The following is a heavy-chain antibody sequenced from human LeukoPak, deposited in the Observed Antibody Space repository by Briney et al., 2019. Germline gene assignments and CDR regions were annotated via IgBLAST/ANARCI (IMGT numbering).Heavy chain of an antibody. Sequence: GGSLRLSCAASGFTFSSYWMHWVRQAPGKGLVWVSRIKSDGSGTTYADSVKGRFTISTDNAKNTLYLQMNSLRAEDTAVYFCAREFRKPSTGDWGQGTLVTVSS. J-gene: IGHJ4*02. CDR1: GFTFSSYW. V-gene: IGHV3-74*01. CDR3: AREFRKPSTGD. D-gene: IGHD1-14*01. CDR2: IKSDGSGT.